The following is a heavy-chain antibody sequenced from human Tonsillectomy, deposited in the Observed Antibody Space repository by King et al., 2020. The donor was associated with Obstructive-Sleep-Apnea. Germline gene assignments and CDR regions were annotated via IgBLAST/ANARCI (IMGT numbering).Heavy chain of an antibody. CDR2: IYYSGST. J-gene: IGHJ4*02. V-gene: IGHV4-39*01. D-gene: IGHD6-19*01. CDR1: GGSISSSSYY. CDR3: ESTGRYSSGCYLLPRHTLDY. Sequence: QLQESGPGLVKPSETLSLTCTVSGGSISSSSYYWGWIRQPPGKGLEWIGSIYYSGSTYYNPSLKSRVTISVDTSKNQFSLELSSVTAADTAVYYCESTGRYSSGCYLLPRHTLDYWGQGTLVTVSS.